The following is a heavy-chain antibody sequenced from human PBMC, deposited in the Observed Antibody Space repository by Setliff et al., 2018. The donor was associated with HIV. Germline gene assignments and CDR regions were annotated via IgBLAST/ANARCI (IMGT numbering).Heavy chain of an antibody. CDR3: ARDCRAGWVFTYGMDV. D-gene: IGHD6-13*01. CDR2: ISSSSSII. CDR1: GFTFSIYS. V-gene: IGHV3-48*01. J-gene: IGHJ6*02. Sequence: GGSLRLSCAASGFTFSIYSMNWVRQAPGKGLEWVSYISSSSSIIYYADSVKGRFTISRDNAKNSLYLQMNSLRAEDTAVYYCARDCRAGWVFTYGMDVWGQGTTVTVSS.